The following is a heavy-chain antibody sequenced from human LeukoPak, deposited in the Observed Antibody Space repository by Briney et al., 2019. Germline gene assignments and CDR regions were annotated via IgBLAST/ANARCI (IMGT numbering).Heavy chain of an antibody. V-gene: IGHV3-7*01. CDR1: GFTFSSYW. J-gene: IGHJ4*02. D-gene: IGHD3-10*01. CDR3: ARLSEMFRGPQVIYYFDY. Sequence: GGSLRLSCAASGFTFSSYWMSWVRQAPGKGLEWVANIKQDGSENYYVDSVKGRFTISRDYARNSLYLQLNSLRAEDTAVYYCARLSEMFRGPQVIYYFDYWGQGTLVTVSS. CDR2: IKQDGSEN.